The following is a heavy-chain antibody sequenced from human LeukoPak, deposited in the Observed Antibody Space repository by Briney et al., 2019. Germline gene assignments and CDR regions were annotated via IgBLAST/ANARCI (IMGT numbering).Heavy chain of an antibody. CDR1: GGSNSSYY. D-gene: IGHD3-22*01. CDR2: IYYSGST. Sequence: SGPTLVNPSETLSLTCTVSGGSNSSYYWSWIRQPPGKGLEWIGYIYYSGSTNYNPSLKSRVTISVDTSKNQFSLKLSSVTAADTAVYYCARQEFEKGYDSSGYYLFDYWGQGTLVTVSS. CDR3: ARQEFEKGYDSSGYYLFDY. J-gene: IGHJ4*02. V-gene: IGHV4-59*01.